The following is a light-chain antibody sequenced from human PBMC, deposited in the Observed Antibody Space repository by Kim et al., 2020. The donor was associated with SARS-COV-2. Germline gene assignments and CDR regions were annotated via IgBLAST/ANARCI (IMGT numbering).Light chain of an antibody. Sequence: VSPGQTATITCSGDKLGDKYACWYQQKPGQSPVLVIYQDDKRASGIPERFSGSNSGNTAILTISGTQTMDESDYYCQAWDSSTSGVFGGGTQLTVL. CDR1: KLGDKY. V-gene: IGLV3-1*01. J-gene: IGLJ3*02. CDR2: QDD. CDR3: QAWDSSTSGV.